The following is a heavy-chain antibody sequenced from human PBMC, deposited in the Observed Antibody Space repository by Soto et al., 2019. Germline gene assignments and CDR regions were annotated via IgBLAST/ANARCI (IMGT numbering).Heavy chain of an antibody. V-gene: IGHV4-31*03. CDR1: GGSISSGGYY. D-gene: IGHD4-17*01. Sequence: QVQLQESGPGLVKPSQTLSLTCTVSGGSISSGGYYWSWIRQHPGKGLEWIGYIYYSGSTYYNPSLKRRVTISVDTSKNQFSLKLSSVAAADTAVYYCARGTYGDYAIHYYYYMDVWGKGTTVTVSS. CDR3: ARGTYGDYAIHYYYYMDV. J-gene: IGHJ6*03. CDR2: IYYSGST.